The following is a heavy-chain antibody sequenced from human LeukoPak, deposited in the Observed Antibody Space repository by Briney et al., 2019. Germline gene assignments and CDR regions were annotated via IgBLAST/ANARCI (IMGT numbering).Heavy chain of an antibody. CDR2: IYYSGST. J-gene: IGHJ4*02. V-gene: IGHV4-39*01. CDR1: GGSISSSSYY. D-gene: IGHD6-19*01. Sequence: SETLSLTCTVSGGSISSSSYYWGWIRQPPGKGLEWIGSIYYSGSTYYNPSLKSRVTISVDTSKNQFSLKLSSVTAADTAVYYCATLRQGTAVAADYWGQGTLVTVSS. CDR3: ATLRQGTAVAADY.